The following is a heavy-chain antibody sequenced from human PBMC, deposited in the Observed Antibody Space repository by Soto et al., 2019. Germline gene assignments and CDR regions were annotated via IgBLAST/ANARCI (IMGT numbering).Heavy chain of an antibody. D-gene: IGHD3-10*01. CDR3: AKDRFDYYGSGGNYGMDV. Sequence: EAQLVETGGDLVQPGRSLRLSCAASGFTFDDFAMHWVRQVPGMGLEWVSGISWNSGNIGYADSVKGRFTISRDNNKNSLDLQMNSLRPEDTALYYCAKDRFDYYGSGGNYGMDVWGQGTTVTVSS. CDR1: GFTFDDFA. J-gene: IGHJ6*02. V-gene: IGHV3-9*01. CDR2: ISWNSGNI.